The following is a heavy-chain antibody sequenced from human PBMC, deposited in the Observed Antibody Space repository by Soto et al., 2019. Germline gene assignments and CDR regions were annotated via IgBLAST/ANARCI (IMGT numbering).Heavy chain of an antibody. CDR2: VSSTGAGT. J-gene: IGHJ4*02. CDR1: GFSFISHA. CDR3: VRDRYGYGDSDFDS. Sequence: PGGSLRLSCVGSGFSFISHAMSWVRQAPGKGLEWVSSVSSTGAGTHYAESVKGRFTVSRNNSNNTVFLQMNSLRAGDTAVYYCVRDRYGYGDSDFDSWGQGTLVTVSS. D-gene: IGHD4-17*01. V-gene: IGHV3-23*01.